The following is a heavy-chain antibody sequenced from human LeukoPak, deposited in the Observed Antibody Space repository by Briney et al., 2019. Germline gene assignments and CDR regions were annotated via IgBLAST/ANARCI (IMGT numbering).Heavy chain of an antibody. J-gene: IGHJ4*02. D-gene: IGHD3-10*01. Sequence: AGGSLRLSCAASGFTLSSYSMNWVRQAPGKGLEWVSSISSSSTYIYYADSLKGRFTISRDNAKNSLYLQMNSLRAEDTAVYYCARVGNSIWFGDFDYWGQGTLVTVSS. CDR2: ISSSSTYI. CDR3: ARVGNSIWFGDFDY. V-gene: IGHV3-21*01. CDR1: GFTLSSYS.